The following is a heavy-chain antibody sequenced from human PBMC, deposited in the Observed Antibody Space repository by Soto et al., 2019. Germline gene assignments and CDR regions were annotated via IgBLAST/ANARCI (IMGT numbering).Heavy chain of an antibody. CDR3: ARVRAYYYDSITADYSYYYGMDF. D-gene: IGHD3-22*01. CDR1: GGSFSGYY. J-gene: IGHJ6*02. CDR2: INHSAST. V-gene: IGHV4-34*01. Sequence: SETLCLTCAVSGGSFSGYYWSWIRQPPGKGLEWIGEINHSASTNYNPSVKSRVTISEDTTKSQFSLKLSSVTAAYTDVYYCARVRAYYYDSITADYSYYYGMDFRGQGTTVTVSS.